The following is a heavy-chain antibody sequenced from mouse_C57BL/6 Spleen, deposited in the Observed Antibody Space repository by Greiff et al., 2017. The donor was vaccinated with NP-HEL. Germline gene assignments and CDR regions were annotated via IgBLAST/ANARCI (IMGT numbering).Heavy chain of an antibody. CDR2: IDPSDSYT. D-gene: IGHD1-1*01. CDR1: GYTFTSYW. Sequence: VQLQQPGAELVMPGASVKLSCKASGYTFTSYWMHWVKQRPGQGLEWIGEIDPSDSYTNYNQKFKGKSTLTVDKSSSTAYMQLSSLTSEDSSVYYCARGGTVVDYWGQGTTLTVSS. V-gene: IGHV1-69*01. CDR3: ARGGTVVDY. J-gene: IGHJ2*01.